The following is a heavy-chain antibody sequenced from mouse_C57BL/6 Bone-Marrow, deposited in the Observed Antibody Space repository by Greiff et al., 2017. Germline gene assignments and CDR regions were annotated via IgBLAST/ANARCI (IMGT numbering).Heavy chain of an antibody. J-gene: IGHJ4*01. Sequence: QVQLQQPGAELVRPGTSVKLSCKASGYTFTSYWMHWVKQRPGQGLEWIGVIDPSDSYTTYNQKFKGKATLTVDTSSSTAYMQLSSLPSEDSAVYYCARFLYYAMDYWGQGTSVTVSS. V-gene: IGHV1-59*01. CDR3: ARFLYYAMDY. CDR1: GYTFTSYW. CDR2: IDPSDSYT.